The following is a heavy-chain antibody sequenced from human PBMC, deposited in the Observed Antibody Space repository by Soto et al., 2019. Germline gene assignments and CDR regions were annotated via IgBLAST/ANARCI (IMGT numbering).Heavy chain of an antibody. CDR3: APGDYGDSTDGMDV. Sequence: QITLKESGPTLVKPTQTLTLTCTFSGFSLSTSGVGVGWIRQPPGKALEWLALIYWDDDKRYSPSLKSRLTITKDTSKNQVVLTMTNMDPVDTATYYCAPGDYGDSTDGMDVWGQGTTVTVSS. D-gene: IGHD4-17*01. J-gene: IGHJ6*02. V-gene: IGHV2-5*02. CDR1: GFSLSTSGVG. CDR2: IYWDDDK.